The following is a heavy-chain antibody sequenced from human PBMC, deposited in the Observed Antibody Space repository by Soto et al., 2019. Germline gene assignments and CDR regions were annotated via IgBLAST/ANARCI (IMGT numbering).Heavy chain of an antibody. CDR1: GGSISSYY. CDR2: IYYSGST. Sequence: SETLSLTCTVSGGSISSYYWSWIRQPPGKGLEWIGYIYYSGSTNYNPSLKSRVTISVDTSKNQFSLKLSSVTAADTAVYYCARGSSSLYYYGMGVWGQGTTVTVSS. J-gene: IGHJ6*02. D-gene: IGHD6-6*01. V-gene: IGHV4-59*01. CDR3: ARGSSSLYYYGMGV.